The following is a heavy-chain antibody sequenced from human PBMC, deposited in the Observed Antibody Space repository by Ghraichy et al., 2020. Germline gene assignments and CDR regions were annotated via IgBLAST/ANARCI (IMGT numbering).Heavy chain of an antibody. V-gene: IGHV3-23*01. CDR1: GFTFSSYA. CDR2: ISGSGGST. Sequence: SCAASGFTFSSYAMSWVRQAPGKGLEWVSAISGSGGSTYYADSVKGRFTISRDNSKNTLYLQMNSLRAEDTAVYYCAKDSGNPVVVVITYYYYYGMDVWGQGTTVTVSS. CDR3: AKDSGNPVVVVITYYYYYGMDV. D-gene: IGHD3-22*01. J-gene: IGHJ6*02.